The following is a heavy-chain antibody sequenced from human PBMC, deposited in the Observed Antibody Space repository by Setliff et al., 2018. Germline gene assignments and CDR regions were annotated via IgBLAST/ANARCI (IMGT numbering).Heavy chain of an antibody. V-gene: IGHV3-48*04. J-gene: IGHJ3*02. CDR1: GFTFSTYG. CDR2: LNNDGTTI. D-gene: IGHD5-18*01. CDR3: VRDRGRQLGYTGDAFDI. Sequence: GGSLRLSCAASGFTFSTYGLNWVRQAPGKGLEWISYLNNDGTTIYYADSVRGRFTISRDNARDSLYLQMNSLRAEDTAVYYCVRDRGRQLGYTGDAFDIWGQGTMVTVSS.